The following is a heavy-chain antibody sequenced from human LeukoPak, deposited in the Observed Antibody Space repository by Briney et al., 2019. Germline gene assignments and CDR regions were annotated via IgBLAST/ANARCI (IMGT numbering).Heavy chain of an antibody. J-gene: IGHJ5*02. D-gene: IGHD3-10*01. CDR2: ISAYNGNT. CDR3: AREERITMVRGIPNWFDP. V-gene: IGHV1-18*01. CDR1: GYTFTSYG. Sequence: ASVKVSCKASGYTFTSYGISWVRQAPGQGLEWMGWISAYNGNTNYAQKLQGRVTMTTDTSTSTAYMELRSLRSDDTAVYYCAREERITMVRGIPNWFDPWGQGTLVTVSS.